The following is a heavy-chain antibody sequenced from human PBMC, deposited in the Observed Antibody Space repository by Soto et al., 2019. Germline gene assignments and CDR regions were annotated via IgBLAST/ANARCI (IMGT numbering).Heavy chain of an antibody. CDR2: ISGSSSYI. Sequence: EVQLVESGGGLVKPGGSLRLSCAASGFTFSRYSMNWVRQAPGKGLEWVSSISGSSSYIYYAHSVKGRFTISRDNAKNSVYIQMNSLRAEDSAVDYCAREEDGGSGGYYNPRVDYWGQGTLVTVSS. D-gene: IGHD3-10*01. J-gene: IGHJ4*02. V-gene: IGHV3-21*01. CDR3: AREEDGGSGGYYNPRVDY. CDR1: GFTFSRYS.